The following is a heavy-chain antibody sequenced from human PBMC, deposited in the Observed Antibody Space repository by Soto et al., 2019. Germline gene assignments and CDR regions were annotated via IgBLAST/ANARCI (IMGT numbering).Heavy chain of an antibody. Sequence: PGGSLRLSCAVSGLSFSRYSSNWVRQAPGRGLEWVSHIGSTGSTIWYGDSVRGRFTISRDDAKNSVFLQMNTLSAEDTAVYYCANSFNYWGQGALVTVSS. CDR2: IGSTGSTI. V-gene: IGHV3-48*01. J-gene: IGHJ4*02. CDR3: ANSFNY. CDR1: GLSFSRYS.